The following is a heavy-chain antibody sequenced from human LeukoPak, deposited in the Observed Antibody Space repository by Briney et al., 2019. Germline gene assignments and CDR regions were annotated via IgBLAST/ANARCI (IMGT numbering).Heavy chain of an antibody. Sequence: SETLFLTCTVSGGSISGFYWSWIRQPPGKGLEWIGYIYTSGSTNYIPSLKSRVTISVDTSKDQFSLKLISVAAADTAVYFCARHGTAAGPFQLWGQGTLVTLSS. J-gene: IGHJ1*01. D-gene: IGHD2-8*02. CDR2: IYTSGST. CDR1: GGSISGFY. V-gene: IGHV4-4*09. CDR3: ARHGTAAGPFQL.